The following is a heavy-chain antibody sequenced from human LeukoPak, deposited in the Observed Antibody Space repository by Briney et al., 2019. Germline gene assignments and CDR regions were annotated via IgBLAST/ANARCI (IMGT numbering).Heavy chain of an antibody. CDR2: INPNSGGT. J-gene: IGHJ4*02. D-gene: IGHD3-3*01. V-gene: IGHV1-2*02. Sequence: ASVKVSCKASGYTFTGYYMHWVRQAPGQGLEWMGWINPNSGGTNYAQKFQGRVTMTRDTSISTAYMELSRLRSDDTAVYCCARASITIFGVVMGDYWGQGTLVTVSS. CDR1: GYTFTGYY. CDR3: ARASITIFGVVMGDY.